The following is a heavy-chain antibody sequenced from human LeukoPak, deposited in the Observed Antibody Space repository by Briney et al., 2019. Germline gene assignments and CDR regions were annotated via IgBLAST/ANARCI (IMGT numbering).Heavy chain of an antibody. CDR3: ATRDGYNQWDYYYMDV. Sequence: AASVKVSCKASGYTFSNYYLHWVRQAPGQGLEWMGGIIPIFGTANYAQKFQGRVTITADESTSTAYMELSSLRSEDTAVYYCATRDGYNQWDYYYMDVWGKGTTVTISS. V-gene: IGHV1-69*13. CDR2: IIPIFGTA. CDR1: GYTFSNYY. J-gene: IGHJ6*03. D-gene: IGHD5-24*01.